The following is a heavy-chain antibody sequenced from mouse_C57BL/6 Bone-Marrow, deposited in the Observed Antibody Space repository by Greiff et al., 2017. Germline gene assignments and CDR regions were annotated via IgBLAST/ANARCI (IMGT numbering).Heavy chain of an antibody. Sequence: QQPGAELVMPGASVKLSCKASGYTFTSYWMHWVKQRPGQGLEWIGEIDPSDSYTNYNQKFKGKSTLTVDKSSSTAYMQLSSLTSEDSAVYISARWGTPVLGYSDNCGADTTLSVSS. V-gene: IGHV1-69*01. CDR1: GYTFTSYW. CDR2: IDPSDSYT. CDR3: ARWGTPVLGYSDN. D-gene: IGHD1-1*01. J-gene: IGHJ2*01.